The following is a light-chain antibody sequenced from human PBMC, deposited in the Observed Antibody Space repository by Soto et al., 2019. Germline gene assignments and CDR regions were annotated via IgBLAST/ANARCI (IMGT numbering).Light chain of an antibody. CDR3: SSYTSASNIVL. CDR1: SNDIGGYDF. J-gene: IGLJ3*02. V-gene: IGLV2-14*03. Sequence: QSALTQPASVSGSRGQSITISCSGTSNDIGGYDFVSWYQQHPGKAPKLLIYDVNDRPSGASIRFSGSKSGNMASLTISALQADDEADYFCSSYTSASNIVLFGGGTKLTVL. CDR2: DVN.